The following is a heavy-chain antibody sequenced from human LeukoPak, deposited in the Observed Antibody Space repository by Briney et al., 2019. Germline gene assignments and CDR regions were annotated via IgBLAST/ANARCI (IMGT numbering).Heavy chain of an antibody. V-gene: IGHV1-3*01. CDR3: ARDRCSGGSCYGWFDP. J-gene: IGHJ5*02. CDR2: INAGNGNT. CDR1: GYTFTSYA. D-gene: IGHD2-15*01. Sequence: ASVKVSCKASGYTFTSYAMHWVRQAPGQRLEWMGWINAGNGNTKYSQKFQGRVTITRDTSASTAYMELSSLRSEDTAVYYCARDRCSGGSCYGWFDPWGQGTLVTVSS.